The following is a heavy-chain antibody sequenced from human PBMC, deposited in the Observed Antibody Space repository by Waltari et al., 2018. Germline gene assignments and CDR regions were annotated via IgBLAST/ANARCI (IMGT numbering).Heavy chain of an antibody. D-gene: IGHD3-3*01. J-gene: IGHJ3*02. Sequence: QVRLQESGPGLAKPSETLSLICDVSGYFISSGYYWAWIRQPPGKGLEWLGSIYHSWRTSYSPYLKRRITLSGDTSKNQFSLKRSSVTAADTAVYYCARELATIFGDVMIPFGGYEIWGHGATVAVSS. CDR1: GYFISSGYY. CDR3: ARELATIFGDVMIPFGGYEI. CDR2: IYHSWRT. V-gene: IGHV4-38-2*02.